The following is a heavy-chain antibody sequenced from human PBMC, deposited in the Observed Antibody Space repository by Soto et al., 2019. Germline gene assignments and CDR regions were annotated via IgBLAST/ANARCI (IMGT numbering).Heavy chain of an antibody. J-gene: IGHJ4*02. V-gene: IGHV3-23*01. Sequence: EVQLLESGGGLVQPGGSLRLSCAASGFTFSSYAMSWVRQAPGRGLEWVSAVSGSGGSTYYADSVKGRFTISRDNSKNTLYLQMNSLRAEDTAVYYCAKDPTSNLAFDYWGQGTLVTVSS. CDR1: GFTFSSYA. CDR2: VSGSGGST. CDR3: AKDPTSNLAFDY.